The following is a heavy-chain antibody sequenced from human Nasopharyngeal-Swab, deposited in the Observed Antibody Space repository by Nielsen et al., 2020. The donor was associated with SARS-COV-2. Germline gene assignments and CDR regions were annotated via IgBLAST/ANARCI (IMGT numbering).Heavy chain of an antibody. CDR2: ISGSGGST. D-gene: IGHD6-13*01. CDR1: GFTFSSYA. J-gene: IGHJ6*02. CDR3: AKDRGGSSWYGGAYYYYGMDV. Sequence: GGSLRLSCAASGFTFSSYAMSWVRQAPGKGLEWVSAISGSGGSTYYADSVKGRLTISRDNSKNTLYLQMNSLRAEDTAVYYCAKDRGGSSWYGGAYYYYGMDVWGQGTTVTVPS. V-gene: IGHV3-23*01.